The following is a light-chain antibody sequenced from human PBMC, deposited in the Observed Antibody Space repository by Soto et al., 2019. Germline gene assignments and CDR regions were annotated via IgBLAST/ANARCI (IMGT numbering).Light chain of an antibody. CDR3: QQANSFPHT. V-gene: IGKV1-12*01. CDR2: ASS. CDR1: QDILSW. J-gene: IGKJ3*01. Sequence: DIQMTQSPSSVSASVGDRVTITCRASQDILSWLAWYQQKPGEAPRLLIYASSNLQSGVPSRFSGSGSGTDFTLTISSLQPADFATYYCQQANSFPHTFGPGTRLDIK.